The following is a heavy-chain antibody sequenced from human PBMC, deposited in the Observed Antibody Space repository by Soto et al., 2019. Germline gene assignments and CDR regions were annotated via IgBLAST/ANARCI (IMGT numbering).Heavy chain of an antibody. Sequence: GGSLRLSCTASGFTFGDYAMSWVRQAPGKGLEWVGFIRSKAYGGTTEYAASVKGRFTISRDDSKSIAYLQMNSLKTEDTAAYYCTRGSLSGNPYYYYGMDVWGQGTTVTVSS. CDR2: IRSKAYGGTT. V-gene: IGHV3-49*04. D-gene: IGHD3-10*01. J-gene: IGHJ6*02. CDR3: TRGSLSGNPYYYYGMDV. CDR1: GFTFGDYA.